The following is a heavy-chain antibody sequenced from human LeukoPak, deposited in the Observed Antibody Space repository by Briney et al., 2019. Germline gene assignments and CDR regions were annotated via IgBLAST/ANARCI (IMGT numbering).Heavy chain of an antibody. Sequence: ASVKVSCKASGYTFTNYGVSWVRQAPGQGLEWMGWISAYNGYTNYAQKFQFRVTMTTDTSTSTAYMELKSLTSDDTAVYYCARDKAVTTELTQYFQHWGQGTLVTVSS. V-gene: IGHV1-18*01. CDR2: ISAYNGYT. CDR3: ARDKAVTTELTQYFQH. D-gene: IGHD4-11*01. CDR1: GYTFTNYG. J-gene: IGHJ1*01.